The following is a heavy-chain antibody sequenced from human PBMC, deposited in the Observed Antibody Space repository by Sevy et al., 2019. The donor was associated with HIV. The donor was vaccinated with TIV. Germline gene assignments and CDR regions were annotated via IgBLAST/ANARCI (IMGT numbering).Heavy chain of an antibody. Sequence: GGSLRLSCAASGFTFSSYWMSWVRQAPGKGLEWVANIKQDGSEKYYVDSVKGRFTISRDNANNSLYLQMNSLRAEDTAVYYCASHYVWGSYRYTYYFDYWGQGTLVTVSS. V-gene: IGHV3-7*03. J-gene: IGHJ4*02. CDR2: IKQDGSEK. D-gene: IGHD3-16*02. CDR1: GFTFSSYW. CDR3: ASHYVWGSYRYTYYFDY.